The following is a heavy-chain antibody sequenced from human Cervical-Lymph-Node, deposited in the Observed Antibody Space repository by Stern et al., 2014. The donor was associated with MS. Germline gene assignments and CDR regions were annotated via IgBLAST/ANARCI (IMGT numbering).Heavy chain of an antibody. D-gene: IGHD5-18*01. V-gene: IGHV4-34*01. CDR2: INPSGST. CDR3: ARGRGYSYGYGTNAYYYYGMDV. CDR1: GGSFSGYY. J-gene: IGHJ6*02. Sequence: QLQLQQWGAGLLKPSETLSLTCAVYGGSFSGYYWSWIRQPPGKGLAWIGEINPSGSTNYNPSLKSRFTISVDTSKTQFSLKWSSVTAADTAVYYCARGRGYSYGYGTNAYYYYGMDVWGQGTTVTVSS.